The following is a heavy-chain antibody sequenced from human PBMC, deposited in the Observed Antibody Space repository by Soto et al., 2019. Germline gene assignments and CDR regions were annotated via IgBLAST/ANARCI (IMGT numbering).Heavy chain of an antibody. Sequence: EVQLVESGGGLAQPGGSLRLSCAASGFTFSSYWMHWVRQAPGKGLVWVSRINRDGSSTSYADSVKGRFTISRDNAKNTLYLQMNSLRAEDTAVYYCARADIVVVPAAIHYYYYYMDVWGKGTTVTVSS. V-gene: IGHV3-74*01. D-gene: IGHD2-2*01. CDR3: ARADIVVVPAAIHYYYYYMDV. J-gene: IGHJ6*03. CDR2: INRDGSST. CDR1: GFTFSSYW.